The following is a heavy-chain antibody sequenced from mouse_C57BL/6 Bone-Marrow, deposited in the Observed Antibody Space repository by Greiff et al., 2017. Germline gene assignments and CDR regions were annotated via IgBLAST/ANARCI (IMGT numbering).Heavy chain of an antibody. J-gene: IGHJ3*01. V-gene: IGHV1-80*01. CDR3: ARSNYGSFAWFAY. CDR2: IYPGDGDT. D-gene: IGHD1-1*01. Sequence: VQLQQSGAELVKPGASVKISCKASGYAFSSYWMNWVKQRPGKGLEWIGQIYPGDGDTNYNGKFKGKATLTADKSSSTAYMQLSSLTSEDSAVYVCARSNYGSFAWFAYWGQGTLVTVSA. CDR1: GYAFSSYW.